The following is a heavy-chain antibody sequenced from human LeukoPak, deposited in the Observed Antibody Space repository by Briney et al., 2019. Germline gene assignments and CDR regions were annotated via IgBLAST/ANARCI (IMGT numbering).Heavy chain of an antibody. CDR1: GGSISSYY. D-gene: IGHD2-15*01. CDR2: ICYSGAT. CDR3: ARRVAVPGSYYFDY. Sequence: SETLSLTCTVSGGSISSYYWTWIRQPPGKGLEWIGFICYSGATKYNPSLESRVTISLDTSNNQFSLRLNSVTAADTAVYYCARRVAVPGSYYFDYWSQGTLVTVSS. V-gene: IGHV4-59*08. J-gene: IGHJ4*02.